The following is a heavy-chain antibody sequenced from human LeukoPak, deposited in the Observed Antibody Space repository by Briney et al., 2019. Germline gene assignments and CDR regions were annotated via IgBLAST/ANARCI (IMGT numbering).Heavy chain of an antibody. CDR1: GFTFSSYA. V-gene: IGHV3-23*01. D-gene: IGHD3-22*01. Sequence: GGSLRLSCAASGFTFSSYAMSWVRQAPGKGLEWVSAISGSGGSTYYADSVKGRFTISRDNSKNTLYLQMNSLRAEDTAVYYCAKDSRLTTFTMIVVVNPGYWGQGTLVTVSS. J-gene: IGHJ4*02. CDR2: ISGSGGST. CDR3: AKDSRLTTFTMIVVVNPGY.